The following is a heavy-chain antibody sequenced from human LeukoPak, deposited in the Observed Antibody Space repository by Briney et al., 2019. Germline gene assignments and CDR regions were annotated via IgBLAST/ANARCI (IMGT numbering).Heavy chain of an antibody. CDR1: GFTFNNYA. CDR3: AKARLSTGWAYNDY. Sequence: PGGSLRLSCAASGFTFNNYAMSWVRQAPGKGLEWVSAVVGGGGTTFYADSVRGRFTISRDNSRNTVYLQMNSLRGEDTAVYYCAKARLSTGWAYNDYWGQGTLVSVSS. D-gene: IGHD6-19*01. J-gene: IGHJ4*02. CDR2: VVGGGGTT. V-gene: IGHV3-23*01.